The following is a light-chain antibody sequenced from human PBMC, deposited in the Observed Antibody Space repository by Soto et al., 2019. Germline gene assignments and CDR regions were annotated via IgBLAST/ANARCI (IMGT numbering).Light chain of an antibody. CDR1: QSVRTV. CDR3: QQRTDWPTIT. V-gene: IGKV3-11*01. J-gene: IGKJ5*01. Sequence: EIVLTQSPATLSLSPGERATLSCGASQSVRTVLAWYQQKPGQAPRHLIYDASTRATGVPARFSGSGSGTDFTLTISNLESEDFGVDYCQQRTDWPTITFGRGTRLDIK. CDR2: DAS.